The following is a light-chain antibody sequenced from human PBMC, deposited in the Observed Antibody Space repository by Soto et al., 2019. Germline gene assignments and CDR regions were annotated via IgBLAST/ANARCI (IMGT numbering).Light chain of an antibody. CDR3: QQYYNWPRT. Sequence: EIVMTQSPVTLSVSPGERVTFSCRASQSVSSNLAWYHLKPGQAPRLLIYSASTRATGIPARFSGSGSGTEFTLTISSLQSEDFAVYYCQQYYNWPRTFGQGTKVDIK. CDR2: SAS. V-gene: IGKV3-15*01. CDR1: QSVSSN. J-gene: IGKJ1*01.